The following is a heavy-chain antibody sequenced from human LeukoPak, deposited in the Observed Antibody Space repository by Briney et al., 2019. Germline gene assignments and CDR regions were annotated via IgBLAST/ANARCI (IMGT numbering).Heavy chain of an antibody. Sequence: ASVKVSCKASGYTFTSYGISWVRQAPGQGLEWMGWISAYNGNTNYAQKLQGRVTMTTDTSISTAYMELSRLRSDDTAVYYCAKSRYSSSWYHYWGQGTLVTVSS. CDR1: GYTFTSYG. V-gene: IGHV1-18*01. J-gene: IGHJ4*02. CDR3: AKSRYSSSWYHY. D-gene: IGHD6-13*01. CDR2: ISAYNGNT.